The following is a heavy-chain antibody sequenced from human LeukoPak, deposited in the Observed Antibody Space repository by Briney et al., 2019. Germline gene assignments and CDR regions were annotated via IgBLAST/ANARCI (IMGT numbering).Heavy chain of an antibody. Sequence: GGSLRLSCAASGFTFSNAWMSWVRQAPGKGLEWVGRIKSKTDGGTTDYAAPVKGRFTISRDDSKNTLYLQMNSLKTEDTAVYYCTTDQRTGSSWHHCYYYGMDVWGQGTTVTVSS. J-gene: IGHJ6*02. CDR3: TTDQRTGSSWHHCYYYGMDV. CDR1: GFTFSNAW. V-gene: IGHV3-15*01. D-gene: IGHD6-13*01. CDR2: IKSKTDGGTT.